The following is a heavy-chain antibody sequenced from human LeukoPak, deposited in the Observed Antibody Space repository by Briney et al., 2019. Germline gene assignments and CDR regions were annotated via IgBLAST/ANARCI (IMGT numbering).Heavy chain of an antibody. CDR3: ARDARLRVDY. CDR1: GFTFSSYA. Sequence: TGGSLRLSCVVSGFTFSSYARIWVRQAPGKGLEWVSYISSGSGTIHYADSVKGRVTTSRDNGKNSLHLQRNSLRPDDTAVYYSARDARLRVDYWAQGTLVTVSS. J-gene: IGHJ4*02. V-gene: IGHV3-48*01. CDR2: ISSGSGTI. D-gene: IGHD5-12*01.